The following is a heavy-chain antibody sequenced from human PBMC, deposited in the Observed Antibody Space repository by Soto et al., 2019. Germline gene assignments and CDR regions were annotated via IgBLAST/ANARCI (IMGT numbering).Heavy chain of an antibody. CDR1: GGTFSSYT. CDR2: IIPILGIA. CDR3: ARGSWGTTREQPFDL. V-gene: IGHV1-69*02. Sequence: QVQLVQSGAEVKKPGSSVKVSCKASGGTFSSYTISWVRQAPGQGLEWMGRIIPILGIANYAQKFQGRVTITADKSTSTAYMELSSLRSADTAVYYCARGSWGTTREQPFDLWGRGTLVTVSS. D-gene: IGHD1-1*01. J-gene: IGHJ2*01.